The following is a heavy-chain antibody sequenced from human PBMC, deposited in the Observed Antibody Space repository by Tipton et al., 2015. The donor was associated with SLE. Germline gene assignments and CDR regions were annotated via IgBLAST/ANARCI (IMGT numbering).Heavy chain of an antibody. CDR2: IYTSGST. CDR1: GGSISSGSYY. Sequence: TLSLTCTVSGGSISSGSYYWNWIRQPAGKGLEWIGRIYTSGSTNYNPSLKSRVTISVDTSKNQFSLKLSSVTAADTAVYYCARAIAYQQLAPMDVWGKGTTVTVSS. CDR3: ARAIAYQQLAPMDV. V-gene: IGHV4-61*02. J-gene: IGHJ6*03. D-gene: IGHD6-13*01.